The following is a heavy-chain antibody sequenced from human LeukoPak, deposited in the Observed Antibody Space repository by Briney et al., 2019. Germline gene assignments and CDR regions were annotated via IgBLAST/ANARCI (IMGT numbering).Heavy chain of an antibody. Sequence: GGSLRLSCAASGFSFSSYGMHWVRQAPGKGLEWVAVISNDGSITKYGDSVKGRFTISRDNSKNTLYVQMNSLRTDDAAVYYCAKSKPPYPMDYIFDFWGQGTLVTVSS. V-gene: IGHV3-30*18. CDR2: ISNDGSIT. CDR1: GFSFSSYG. J-gene: IGHJ4*02. CDR3: AKSKPPYPMDYIFDF. D-gene: IGHD4-11*01.